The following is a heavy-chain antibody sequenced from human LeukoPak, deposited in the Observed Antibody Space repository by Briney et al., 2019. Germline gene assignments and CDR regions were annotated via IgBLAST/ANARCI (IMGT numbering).Heavy chain of an antibody. CDR2: ISSSGSTI. J-gene: IGHJ6*02. D-gene: IGHD3-9*01. V-gene: IGHV3-11*04. CDR1: GFTFSDYY. CDR3: ARDHVLRYFEPDSYGMDV. Sequence: PGGSLRLSCAASGFTFSDYYMSWIRQAPGKGLEWVSYISSSGSTIYYADSVKGRFTISRDNAKNTLYLQMNSLRAEDTAVYYCARDHVLRYFEPDSYGMDVWGQGTTVTVSS.